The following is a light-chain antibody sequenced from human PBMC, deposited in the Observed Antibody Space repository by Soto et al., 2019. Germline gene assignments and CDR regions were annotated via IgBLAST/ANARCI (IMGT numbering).Light chain of an antibody. Sequence: QAVVTQPASVSGSPGQSITMSCTGTSSDVGDRNYVSWYQQHPGKAPKLMIYEVNNRPSGVSNRFSGSKSGNTASLTISGLQAEDEADYYCSSFTTIGTGVFGGGTKLTVL. J-gene: IGLJ3*02. V-gene: IGLV2-14*01. CDR1: SSDVGDRNY. CDR2: EVN. CDR3: SSFTTIGTGV.